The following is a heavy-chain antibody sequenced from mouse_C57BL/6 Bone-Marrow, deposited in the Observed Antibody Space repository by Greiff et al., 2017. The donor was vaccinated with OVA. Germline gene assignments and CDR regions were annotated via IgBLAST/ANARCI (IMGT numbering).Heavy chain of an antibody. V-gene: IGHV5-6*01. CDR2: ISSGGSYT. D-gene: IGHD2-4*01. CDR1: GFTFSSYG. Sequence: EVQGVESGGDLVKPGGSLKLSCAASGFTFSSYGMSWFRQTPDKRLEWVATISSGGSYTYYPDSVKGRFTISRDNAKNTLYLQMSSLKSEDTAMYYCAIYDYDDYWGQGTTLTVSS. J-gene: IGHJ2*01. CDR3: AIYDYDDY.